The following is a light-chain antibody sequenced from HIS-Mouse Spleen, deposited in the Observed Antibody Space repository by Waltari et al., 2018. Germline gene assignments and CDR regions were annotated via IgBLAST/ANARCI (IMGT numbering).Light chain of an antibody. CDR3: QVWDSSSDHVV. V-gene: IGLV3-21*03. J-gene: IGLJ2*01. Sequence: SYVLPQPPSVSVAPGKTARLTWRGNVLRRKSVHWYQQKPDQAPGLVVYDDSDRPSGIPGRFAGSNSGNTATLTISRVEAGDEADYYCQVWDSSSDHVVFGGGTKLTVL. CDR2: DDS. CDR1: VLRRKS.